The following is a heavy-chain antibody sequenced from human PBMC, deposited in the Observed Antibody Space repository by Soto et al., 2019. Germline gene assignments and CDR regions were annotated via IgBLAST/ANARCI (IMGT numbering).Heavy chain of an antibody. Sequence: GGSLRLSCAASGFTFSSYSMNWVRQAPGKGLEWVSYISSSSSTIYYADSVKGRFTISRGNAKNSLYLQMNSLRDEDTAVYYCASEWWLSLNYYYYGMDVWGQGTTVTVSS. V-gene: IGHV3-48*02. CDR1: GFTFSSYS. CDR2: ISSSSSTI. D-gene: IGHD2-15*01. J-gene: IGHJ6*02. CDR3: ASEWWLSLNYYYYGMDV.